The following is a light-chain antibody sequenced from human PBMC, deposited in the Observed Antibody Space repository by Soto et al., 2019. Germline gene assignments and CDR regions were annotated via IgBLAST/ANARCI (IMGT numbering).Light chain of an antibody. CDR2: HAS. J-gene: IGKJ1*01. Sequence: IQMTQSPSSLSASVGDRVTISCRASQGIDRWVAWYQQKSGKAPKILIYHASSLETGVPSRFSGSGSGTEFTLTISSAQPDDFASYYCQHYNSYGAFGQGTKVDIK. CDR1: QGIDRW. CDR3: QHYNSYGA. V-gene: IGKV1-5*01.